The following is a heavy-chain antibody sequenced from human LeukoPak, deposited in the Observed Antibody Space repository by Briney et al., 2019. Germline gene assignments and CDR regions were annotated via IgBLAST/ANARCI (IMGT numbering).Heavy chain of an antibody. CDR3: AKDTSIGKYCTNGVCSPFDY. CDR2: ISDSGDYT. J-gene: IGHJ4*02. D-gene: IGHD2-8*01. V-gene: IGHV3-23*01. Sequence: PGGSLTLSCAGSAFTFSSSATSWVSQAPGHGLEWGSAISDSGDYTSYADSVRGRFTISRDNSRNTLYLQMISLRPEDTAVYYCAKDTSIGKYCTNGVCSPFDYWGQGTLVTVSS. CDR1: AFTFSSSA.